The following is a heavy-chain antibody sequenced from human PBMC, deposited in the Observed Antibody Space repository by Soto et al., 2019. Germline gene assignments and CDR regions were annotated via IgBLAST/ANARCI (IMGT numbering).Heavy chain of an antibody. CDR1: GYTFSGFG. Sequence: QVQLVQSGAEVKKPGTSVKVSCKASGYTFSGFGISWVRLAPGQGLEWMGWISTYDGNTNYAQKLQGRVTLTTDTSTNTVYMELRSLTSDDTAVYYCARDDPRLSTINTDYGGQGTQVTVSS. CDR3: ARDDPRLSTINTDY. CDR2: ISTYDGNT. D-gene: IGHD4-4*01. J-gene: IGHJ4*02. V-gene: IGHV1-18*01.